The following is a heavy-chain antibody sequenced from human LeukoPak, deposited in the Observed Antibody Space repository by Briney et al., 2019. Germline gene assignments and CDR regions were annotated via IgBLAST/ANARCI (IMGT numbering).Heavy chain of an antibody. V-gene: IGHV4-31*03. CDR3: ARGPGGYYDYVWGSYRETDY. Sequence: PSQTLSLTCTVSGGSISSGGYYWSWLPQHPGKGLEWIGYIYYSGSTYYNPSLKSRVTISVDTSKNQFSLKLSSVTAADTAVYYCARGPGGYYDYVWGSYRETDYWGQGTLVTVSS. J-gene: IGHJ4*02. CDR2: IYYSGST. D-gene: IGHD3-16*02. CDR1: GGSISSGGYY.